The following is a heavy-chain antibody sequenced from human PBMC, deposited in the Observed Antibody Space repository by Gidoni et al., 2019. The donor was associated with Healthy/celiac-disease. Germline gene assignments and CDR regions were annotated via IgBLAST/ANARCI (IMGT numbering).Heavy chain of an antibody. Sequence: EVQLVASGGGLVKPGGSLRLSCAASGFTFSSYSMNWVRQAPGKGLEWVSSISSSSSYIYYADSVKGRFTISRDNAKNSLYLQMNSLRAEDTAVYYCARDNYDSSGYYYYYYYGMDVWGQGTTVTVSS. J-gene: IGHJ6*02. CDR3: ARDNYDSSGYYYYYYYGMDV. D-gene: IGHD3-22*01. V-gene: IGHV3-21*01. CDR1: GFTFSSYS. CDR2: ISSSSSYI.